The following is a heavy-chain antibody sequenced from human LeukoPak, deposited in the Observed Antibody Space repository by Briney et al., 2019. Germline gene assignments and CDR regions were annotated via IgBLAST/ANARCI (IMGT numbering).Heavy chain of an antibody. V-gene: IGHV3-74*01. CDR3: ARVGKTYYYDSSGFDY. Sequence: GGSLRLSCAASGFTLTTYAMTWVRQAPGKGLVWVSRINSDGSSTSYADSVKGRFTISRDNAKNTLYLQMNSLRAEDTAVYYCARVGKTYYYDSSGFDYWGQGTLVTVSS. CDR2: INSDGSST. D-gene: IGHD3-22*01. CDR1: GFTLTTYA. J-gene: IGHJ4*02.